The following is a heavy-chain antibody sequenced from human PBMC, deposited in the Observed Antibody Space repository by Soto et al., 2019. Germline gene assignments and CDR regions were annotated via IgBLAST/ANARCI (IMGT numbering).Heavy chain of an antibody. V-gene: IGHV4-31*03. D-gene: IGHD2-21*01. Sequence: TLSLPFTVSGGSISSGGYDWSFIRQHPGKGLEWIGYIYYSGSTYYNPSLKSRVTISVDTSKNQFSLKLSYVTAADTAVYYCARGVDDIYYFDYWGQVTLVTVS. CDR3: ARGVDDIYYFDY. J-gene: IGHJ4*02. CDR1: GGSISSGGYD. CDR2: IYYSGST.